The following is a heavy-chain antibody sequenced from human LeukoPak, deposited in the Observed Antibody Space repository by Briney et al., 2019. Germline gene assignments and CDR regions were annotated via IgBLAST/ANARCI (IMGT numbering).Heavy chain of an antibody. V-gene: IGHV3-23*01. J-gene: IGHJ4*02. CDR1: GFTFSSYA. Sequence: PGGSLRLSCAASGFTFSSYAMSWVRQAPGKGLEWVSAISGSGGSTYYAGSVKGRFTISRDNSKNTLYLQMNSLRAEDTAVYYCAIPDTAMVTTRLGYFDYWGQGTLVTVSS. CDR2: ISGSGGST. D-gene: IGHD5-18*01. CDR3: AIPDTAMVTTRLGYFDY.